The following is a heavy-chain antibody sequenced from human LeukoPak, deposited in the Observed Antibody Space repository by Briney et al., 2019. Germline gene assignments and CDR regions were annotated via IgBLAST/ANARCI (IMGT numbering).Heavy chain of an antibody. Sequence: PGWSVRVSCVASGFTLSHYTLNWLRPAPARGVAGVSSISGSSRYIYYADSVKGHFTISRDNAKNSLYLQMNSLSVEDTAVYYCARSWAGRMATTFDFWGQGTLLTVSS. CDR2: ISGSSRYI. CDR3: ARSWAGRMATTFDF. D-gene: IGHD5-24*01. CDR1: GFTLSHYT. J-gene: IGHJ4*02. V-gene: IGHV3-21*01.